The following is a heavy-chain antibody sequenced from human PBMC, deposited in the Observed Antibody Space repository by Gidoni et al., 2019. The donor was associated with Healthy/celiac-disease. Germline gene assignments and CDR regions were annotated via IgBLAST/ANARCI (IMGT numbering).Heavy chain of an antibody. CDR3: ARDFPSIAARLHYFDY. D-gene: IGHD6-6*01. J-gene: IGHJ4*02. CDR2: INHSGST. Sequence: QVQLQQWGAGLLKPSETLSLTCAVYGGSFSGYYWSWIRQPPGKGLEWIGEINHSGSTNYNPSLKSRVTISVDTSKNQFSLKLSSVTAADTAVYYCARDFPSIAARLHYFDYWGQGTLVTVSP. CDR1: GGSFSGYY. V-gene: IGHV4-34*01.